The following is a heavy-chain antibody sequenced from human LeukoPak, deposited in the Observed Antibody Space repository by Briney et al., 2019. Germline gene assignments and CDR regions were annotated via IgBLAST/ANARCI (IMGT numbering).Heavy chain of an antibody. CDR1: GFTFSSYD. CDR3: ARARLRGSYDY. D-gene: IGHD1-26*01. V-gene: IGHV3-13*01. CDR2: IGTAGDT. Sequence: GGSLRLSCAASGFTFSSYDMHWVRQATGKGLEWVSAIGTAGDTYYPGSVKGRFTISRENAKNSLYLQMNSLRAGDTAVYYCARARLRGSYDYWGQGTLVTVSS. J-gene: IGHJ4*02.